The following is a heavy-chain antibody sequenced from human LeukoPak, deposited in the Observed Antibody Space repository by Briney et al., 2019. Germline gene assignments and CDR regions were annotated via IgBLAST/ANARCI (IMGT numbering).Heavy chain of an antibody. CDR3: AREYYDSSDYPRQHYFDY. D-gene: IGHD3-22*01. J-gene: IGHJ4*02. CDR1: GFTFSSYA. V-gene: IGHV3-23*01. CDR2: ISGSGGST. Sequence: PGGSLRLSCAASGFTFSSYAMSWVRQAPGKGLEWVSAISGSGGSTYYADSVKGRFTISRDNSKNTLYLQMNGLRAEDTAVYYCAREYYDSSDYPRQHYFDYWGQGTLVTVSS.